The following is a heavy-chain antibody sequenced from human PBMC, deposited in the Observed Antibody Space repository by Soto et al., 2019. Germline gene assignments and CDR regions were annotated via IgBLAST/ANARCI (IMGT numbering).Heavy chain of an antibody. CDR3: ARLYGYCIRNSCHGHYAMDV. CDR1: SYSVSSSNYT. CDR2: FYSSGST. D-gene: IGHD2-2*01. V-gene: IGHV4-39*01. J-gene: IGHJ6*02. Sequence: SETLSLTSTVSSYSVSSSNYTWGWILQPPGKGPEWIGSFYSSGSTYYNPSLNSRVTVSVDTSKNQFSLKVTSVTAADTAVYYCARLYGYCIRNSCHGHYAMDVWGQGTTVT.